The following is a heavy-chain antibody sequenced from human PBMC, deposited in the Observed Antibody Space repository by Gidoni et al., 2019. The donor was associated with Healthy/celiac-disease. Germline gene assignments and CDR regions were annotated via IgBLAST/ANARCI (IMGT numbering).Heavy chain of an antibody. V-gene: IGHV4-39*07. CDR3: ARDRTEYDFWSGYYYYYYGMDV. J-gene: IGHJ6*02. CDR1: GGSISSSSYY. Sequence: QLHLQESGPGLVKPSETLSLTCTVSGGSISSSSYYWGWIRQPPGKVLAWIGSIYYSGSTYYIPSRKSRVTISVDTSKNQFSLKLSSVTAADTAVYYCARDRTEYDFWSGYYYYYYGMDVWGQGTTVTVSS. D-gene: IGHD3-3*01. CDR2: IYYSGST.